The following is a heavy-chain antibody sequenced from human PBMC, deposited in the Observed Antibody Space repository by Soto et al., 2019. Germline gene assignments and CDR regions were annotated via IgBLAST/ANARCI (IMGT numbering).Heavy chain of an antibody. J-gene: IGHJ6*02. CDR3: AKDRSENFWVYYYAMDV. CDR2: ISGSSSGT. CDR1: GFNFGAYA. Sequence: PGGSLRLSCEASGFNFGAYAMSWVRQAPGKGLEWVSGISGSSSGTYYTDSVKGRFTISRDNSKNTVYLQMNSLRGGDTAVYYCAKDRSENFWVYYYAMDVWGQGTAVTVSS. V-gene: IGHV3-23*01. D-gene: IGHD6-19*01.